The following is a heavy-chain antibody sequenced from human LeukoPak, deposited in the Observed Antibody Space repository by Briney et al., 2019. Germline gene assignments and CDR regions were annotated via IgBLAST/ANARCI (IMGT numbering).Heavy chain of an antibody. J-gene: IGHJ4*02. D-gene: IGHD3-16*02. CDR2: INHSGST. CDR1: GGSFSGYY. V-gene: IGHV4-34*01. CDR3: ARASRMITFGGVIVSSPFDY. Sequence: SETLSLTCAVYGGSFSGYYWSWIRQPPGKGLEWIGEINHSGSTNYNPSLKSRVTISVDTSKNQFSLKLSSVTAADTAVYYCARASRMITFGGVIVSSPFDYWGQGTLVTVSS.